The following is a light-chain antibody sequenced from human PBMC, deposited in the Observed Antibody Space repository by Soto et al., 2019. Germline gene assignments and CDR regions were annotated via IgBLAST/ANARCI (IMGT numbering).Light chain of an antibody. Sequence: DIQMTQSPSTLSGSVGDRVTITCRASRSISDWLAWYQQKPGRAPKLLIFDASSLESGVPSRFSGNGSGTEFTLTISGLQPDDFASYYCQQYNSYSGMFGQGTKVDIK. CDR3: QQYNSYSGM. J-gene: IGKJ1*01. V-gene: IGKV1-5*01. CDR2: DAS. CDR1: RSISDW.